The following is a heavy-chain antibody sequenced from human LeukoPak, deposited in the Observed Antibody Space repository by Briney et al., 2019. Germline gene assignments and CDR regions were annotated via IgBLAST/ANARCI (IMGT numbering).Heavy chain of an antibody. D-gene: IGHD5-24*01. CDR3: ARVDGYQVNAFDI. Sequence: ASVKVSCKVSGYTFTSYYMHWVRHAPGQGLEWMGIINPSGGSTNYAQKLQGRVTMTRDTSTSTVYMELSSMRSEDTAVYYCARVDGYQVNAFDIWGQGTMVTVSP. CDR2: INPSGGST. CDR1: GYTFTSYY. J-gene: IGHJ3*02. V-gene: IGHV1-46*01.